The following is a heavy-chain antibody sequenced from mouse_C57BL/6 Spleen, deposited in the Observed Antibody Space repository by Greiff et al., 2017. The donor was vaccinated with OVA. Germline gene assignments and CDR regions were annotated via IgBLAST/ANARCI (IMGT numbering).Heavy chain of an antibody. CDR1: GYTFTDYE. D-gene: IGHD1-1*01. CDR2: IDPETGGT. CDR3: SNYYGSSHWYFDV. V-gene: IGHV1-15*01. Sequence: VKLQQSGAELVRPGASVTLSCKASGYTFTDYEMHWVKQTPVHGLEWIGAIDPETGGTDYNQKFKGKAILTADKSSSTAYMELLSLTSEDSAVYYCSNYYGSSHWYFDVWGTGTTVTVSS. J-gene: IGHJ1*03.